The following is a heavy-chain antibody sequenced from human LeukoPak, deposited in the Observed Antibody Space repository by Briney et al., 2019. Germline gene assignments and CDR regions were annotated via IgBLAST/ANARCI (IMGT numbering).Heavy chain of an antibody. V-gene: IGHV4-34*01. CDR2: INHSGST. J-gene: IGHJ5*02. D-gene: IGHD2-15*01. Sequence: PSETLSLTCTVSGGSISSYYWSWIRQPPGKGLEWIGEINHSGSTNYNPSLKSRVTISVDTSKNQFSLKLSSVTAADTAVYYCARDDCSGGSCYYNWFDPWGQGTLVTVSS. CDR1: GGSISSYY. CDR3: ARDDCSGGSCYYNWFDP.